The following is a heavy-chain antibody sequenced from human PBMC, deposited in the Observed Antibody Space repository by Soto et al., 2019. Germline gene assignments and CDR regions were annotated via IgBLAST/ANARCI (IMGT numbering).Heavy chain of an antibody. CDR3: ARDPNSYDFWTLNGVWFGMGV. J-gene: IGHJ6*02. V-gene: IGHV1-46*01. Sequence: ASVKVSCKASGYTFTNYYMHWVRQTPGQGLEWMGIINPSGGSTRYAQKFQGRITMTRDTSTNTVYMELRSLRSVDTAVYYCARDPNSYDFWTLNGVWFGMGVWGQGTTVTVSS. CDR1: GYTFTNYY. D-gene: IGHD3-3*01. CDR2: INPSGGST.